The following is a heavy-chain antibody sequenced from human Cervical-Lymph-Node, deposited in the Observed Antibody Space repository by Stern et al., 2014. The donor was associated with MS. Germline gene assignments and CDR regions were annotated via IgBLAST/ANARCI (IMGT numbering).Heavy chain of an antibody. CDR3: ARTWLENTFDR. V-gene: IGHV3-48*02. Sequence: EVQLVESGGGLVQPGGSLRLSCDTSGFPFSTYGMSWVRQAPGTGLEWVAFVSSGADTPHYADSVEGRFTISRDKAGSSLYLQMNSLRDEDTAIYYCARTWLENTFDRWGQGTLVTVSS. D-gene: IGHD5-12*01. CDR2: VSSGADTP. J-gene: IGHJ4*02. CDR1: GFPFSTYG.